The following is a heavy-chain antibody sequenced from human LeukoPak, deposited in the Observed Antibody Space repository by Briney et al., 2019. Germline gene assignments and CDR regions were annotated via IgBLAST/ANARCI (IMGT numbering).Heavy chain of an antibody. CDR2: IYYSGST. CDR1: GGSISSGDYY. D-gene: IGHD6-13*01. J-gene: IGHJ5*02. Sequence: PSETLSLTCTVSGGSISSGDYYWSWIRQPPGKGLEWIGYIYYSGSTYYNPSLKSRVTISVDTSKNQFSLKLSSVTAADTAVYYCARREFWVAAAGTSWFDPWGQGTLVTVSS. CDR3: ARREFWVAAAGTSWFDP. V-gene: IGHV4-30-4*01.